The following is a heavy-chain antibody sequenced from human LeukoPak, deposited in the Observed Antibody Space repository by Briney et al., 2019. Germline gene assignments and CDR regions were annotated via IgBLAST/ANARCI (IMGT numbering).Heavy chain of an antibody. CDR1: GVTFSSYA. CDR2: IIPNSSTT. D-gene: IGHD2-21*02. Sequence: WASLKLSCTASGVTFSSYAISWVRQAPGQGLEWVGVIIPNSSTTNYAQKFQGRVTITTDESTNTAYMELSSLRSEDTAVYYCAREGDCGGDCHHFDYWGQGTLVTVSS. J-gene: IGHJ4*02. V-gene: IGHV1-69*05. CDR3: AREGDCGGDCHHFDY.